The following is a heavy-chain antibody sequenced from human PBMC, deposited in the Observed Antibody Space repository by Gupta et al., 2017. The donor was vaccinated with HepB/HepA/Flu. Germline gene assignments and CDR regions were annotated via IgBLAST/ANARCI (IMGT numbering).Heavy chain of an antibody. J-gene: IGHJ6*02. CDR3: ARTSSGRLLNYYYYYGMDV. D-gene: IGHD6-19*01. V-gene: IGHV3-33*01. CDR1: GFTFSSYG. CDR2: IWYDGSNK. Sequence: QVQLVESGGGVVQPGRSLRLSCAASGFTFSSYGMHWVRQAPGKGLEWVAVIWYDGSNKYYADSVKGRFTISRDNSKNTLYLQMNSLRAEDTAVYYCARTSSGRLLNYYYYYGMDVWGQGTTVTVSS.